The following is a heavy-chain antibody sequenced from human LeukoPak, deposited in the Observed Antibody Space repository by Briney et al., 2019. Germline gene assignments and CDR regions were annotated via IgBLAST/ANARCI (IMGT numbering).Heavy chain of an antibody. V-gene: IGHV3-23*01. CDR3: AKGNYDILTGYYNVLYYYYMDV. D-gene: IGHD3-9*01. J-gene: IGHJ6*03. CDR2: ISGSGGST. Sequence: GGSLRLSCAASGFTVSSNYMSWVRQAPGKGLEWVSAISGSGGSTYYADSVKGRFTISRDNSKNTLYLQMNSLRAEDTAVYYCAKGNYDILTGYYNVLYYYYMDVWGKGTTVTISS. CDR1: GFTVSSNY.